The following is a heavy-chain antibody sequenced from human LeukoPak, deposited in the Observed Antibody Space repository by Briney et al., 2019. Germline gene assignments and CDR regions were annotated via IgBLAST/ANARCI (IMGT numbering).Heavy chain of an antibody. CDR2: ITSNGDNI. CDR3: ARIYDFWSGYYPAWFDY. D-gene: IGHD3-3*01. V-gene: IGHV3-21*01. J-gene: IGHJ4*02. Sequence: KSGGSLRLSCAASGFTFSSYTMNWVRQAPGKGLEWISSITSNGDNIYYADSLKGRFTISRDNAKSSLYLQMSRLRAEDTAVYYCARIYDFWSGYYPAWFDYWGQGTLVTVSS. CDR1: GFTFSSYT.